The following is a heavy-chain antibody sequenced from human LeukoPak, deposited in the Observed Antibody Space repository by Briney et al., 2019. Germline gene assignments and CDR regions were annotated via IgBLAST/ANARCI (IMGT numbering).Heavy chain of an antibody. CDR3: AKGAAVHYFYYMDV. V-gene: IGHV3-23*01. J-gene: IGHJ6*03. CDR2: ISGSGGST. CDR1: GFTFSSYG. Sequence: GGSLRLSCAASGFTFSSYGMSWVRQAPGKGLEWVSAISGSGGSTYYADSVKGRFTISRDNAKNSLYLQMNSLRAEDTALYFCAKGAAVHYFYYMDVWGKGTTVTISS. D-gene: IGHD2-15*01.